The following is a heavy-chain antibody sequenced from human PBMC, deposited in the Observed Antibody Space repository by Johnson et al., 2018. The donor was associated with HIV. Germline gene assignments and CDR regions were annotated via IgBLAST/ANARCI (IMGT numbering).Heavy chain of an antibody. CDR2: ISYDGSNN. Sequence: QVQLVESGGGVVQPGRSLRLSCAASGFTFSSYAMHWVRQAPGKGLEWVAVISYDGSNNYYADSVTGRFTISIDNSKNTLYLKMHSLRAEDTAVYYCARGSYTWIRGLSLEHHDAFDSWGQGTMVTVSS. CDR1: GFTFSSYA. V-gene: IGHV3-30-3*01. J-gene: IGHJ3*02. CDR3: ARGSYTWIRGLSLEHHDAFDS. D-gene: IGHD5-18*01.